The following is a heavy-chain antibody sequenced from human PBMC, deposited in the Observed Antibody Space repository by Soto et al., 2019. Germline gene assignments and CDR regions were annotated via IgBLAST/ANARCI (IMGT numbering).Heavy chain of an antibody. D-gene: IGHD6-25*01. CDR2: IFHTGGT. CDR1: SDSIAGENW. V-gene: IGHV4-4*02. CDR3: ARVCSSGSGWMYYFDF. J-gene: IGHJ4*02. Sequence: QVQLQESGPGLVKPSETLSLTCTVSSDSIAGENWWSWVRQPPGMGLEWIGEIFHTGGTNYNPSLKGRVTMEVDKSNNQFSLTLISANAAETAVYYCARVCSSGSGWMYYFDFWGQGTLVAVSS.